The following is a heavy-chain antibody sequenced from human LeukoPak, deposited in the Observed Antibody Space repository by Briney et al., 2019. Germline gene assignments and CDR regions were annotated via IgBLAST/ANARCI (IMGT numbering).Heavy chain of an antibody. J-gene: IGHJ4*02. Sequence: PGGSLRLSCAASGFTVSSNYMSWVRQAPGKGLEWVSVIYSGGSTYYADSVTGRFTISRDNSKNTLYLQMNSLSAEDTAVYYCARGNFNYYGSGSYFDYWGQGTLVTVSS. V-gene: IGHV3-53*01. D-gene: IGHD3-10*01. CDR1: GFTVSSNY. CDR3: ARGNFNYYGSGSYFDY. CDR2: IYSGGST.